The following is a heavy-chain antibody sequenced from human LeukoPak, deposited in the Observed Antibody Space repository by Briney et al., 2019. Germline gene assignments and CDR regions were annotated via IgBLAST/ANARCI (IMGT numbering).Heavy chain of an antibody. D-gene: IGHD6-19*01. Sequence: GGSLRLSCAVSGFTFSSYAMSWVRQAPGKGLEWVSVISGSGGSTYYADSVKGRFTISRDNSKNTLYLQMHSLRAEDTALYYCAKEQYGSGWYYFDYWGQGTLVTVSS. CDR2: ISGSGGST. V-gene: IGHV3-23*01. CDR3: AKEQYGSGWYYFDY. J-gene: IGHJ4*02. CDR1: GFTFSSYA.